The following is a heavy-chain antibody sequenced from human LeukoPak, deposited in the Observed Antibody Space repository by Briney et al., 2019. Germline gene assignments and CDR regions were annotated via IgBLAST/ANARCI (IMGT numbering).Heavy chain of an antibody. J-gene: IGHJ4*02. CDR3: ARSHSGYESYYFDY. D-gene: IGHD5-12*01. Sequence: ASVKVSCKASGYTXTGYYMHWVRQAPGQGLEWMGWINPNSGGTNYAQKFQGRVTMTRDTSISTAYMELSRLRSDDTAVYYCARSHSGYESYYFDYWGQGTLVTVSS. CDR1: GYTXTGYY. V-gene: IGHV1-2*02. CDR2: INPNSGGT.